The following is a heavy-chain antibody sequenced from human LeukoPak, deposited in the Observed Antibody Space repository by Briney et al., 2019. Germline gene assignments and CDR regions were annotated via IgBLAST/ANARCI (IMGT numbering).Heavy chain of an antibody. CDR3: ARPPVAAPTSYFDY. D-gene: IGHD6-25*01. J-gene: IGHJ4*02. V-gene: IGHV4-39*01. CDR1: GGSSSRSTYH. CDR2: VYYRGNT. Sequence: SETLSLTCTVSGGSSSRSTYHWGWIRQPPGKGLEWIGTVYYRGNTYYNPSLKSRITISVDTSKNQFSLNLSSVTAADTAVYYCARPPVAAPTSYFDYWGQGILVTVSS.